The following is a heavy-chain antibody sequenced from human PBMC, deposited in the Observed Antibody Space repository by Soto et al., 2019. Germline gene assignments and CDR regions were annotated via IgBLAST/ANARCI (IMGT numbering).Heavy chain of an antibody. CDR1: GGSISSYY. Sequence: SETLSLTCTVSGGSISSYYWSWIRQPPGKGLEWIGYIYYSGSTNYNPSLKSRVTISVDTSKNQFSLKLSSVTAVDTAVYYCARVAEYSGYPAFDIWGQGTMVTVSS. D-gene: IGHD5-12*01. CDR3: ARVAEYSGYPAFDI. J-gene: IGHJ3*02. CDR2: IYYSGST. V-gene: IGHV4-59*01.